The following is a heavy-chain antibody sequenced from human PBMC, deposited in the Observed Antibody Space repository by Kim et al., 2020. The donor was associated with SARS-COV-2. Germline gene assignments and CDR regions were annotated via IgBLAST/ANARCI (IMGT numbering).Heavy chain of an antibody. D-gene: IGHD5-18*01. CDR1: GFTFSSYG. CDR3: AKDTGIQLWLHPSASDAFDI. J-gene: IGHJ3*02. V-gene: IGHV3-30*18. CDR2: ISYDGSNK. Sequence: GGSLRLSCAASGFTFSSYGMHWVRQAPGKGLEWVAVISYDGSNKYYADSVKGRFTISRDNSKNTLYLQMNSLRAEDTAVYYCAKDTGIQLWLHPSASDAFDIWGQGTMVTVSS.